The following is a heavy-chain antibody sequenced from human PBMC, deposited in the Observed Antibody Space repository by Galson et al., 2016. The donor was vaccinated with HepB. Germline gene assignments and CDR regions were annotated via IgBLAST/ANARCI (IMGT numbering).Heavy chain of an antibody. CDR1: GFTFDDYT. V-gene: IGHV3-43*01. D-gene: IGHD3-10*01. Sequence: SLRLSCAASGFTFDDYTMHWVRQAPGKGLEWVSLISWDGRSTYSADSVKGRFTISRDNSKNSLYLQMNSLRTEDTALCYCGKDWGSLWESSGKGMDVWGQGTTVTVSS. CDR2: ISWDGRST. J-gene: IGHJ6*02. CDR3: GKDWGSLWESSGKGMDV.